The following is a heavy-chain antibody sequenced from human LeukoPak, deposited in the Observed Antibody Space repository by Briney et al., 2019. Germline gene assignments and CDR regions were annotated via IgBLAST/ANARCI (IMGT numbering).Heavy chain of an antibody. CDR3: ARDLITMVRGVIRFHP. Sequence: ASVKVSCKASGYTFTSYGISWVRQAPGQGLEWKGWISAYNGNTNYAQKLQGRVTMTTDTSTSTAYMELRSLRSDDTAVYYCARDLITMVRGVIRFHPWGQGTLVTVSS. D-gene: IGHD3-10*01. V-gene: IGHV1-18*01. CDR2: ISAYNGNT. J-gene: IGHJ5*02. CDR1: GYTFTSYG.